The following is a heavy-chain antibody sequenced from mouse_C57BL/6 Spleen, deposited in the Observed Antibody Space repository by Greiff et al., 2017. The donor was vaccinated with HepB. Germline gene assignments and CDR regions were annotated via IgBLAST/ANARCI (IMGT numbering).Heavy chain of an antibody. CDR1: GYTFTSYW. J-gene: IGHJ2*01. D-gene: IGHD2-4*01. Sequence: QVQLKQPGAELVKPGASVKMSCKASGYTFTSYWITWVKQRPGQGLEWIGDIYPGSGSTNYNEKFKSKATLTVDTSASTAYMQLSSLTSEDSAVYYCAKIYYDSLFDYWGQGTTLTVSS. CDR2: IYPGSGST. V-gene: IGHV1-55*01. CDR3: AKIYYDSLFDY.